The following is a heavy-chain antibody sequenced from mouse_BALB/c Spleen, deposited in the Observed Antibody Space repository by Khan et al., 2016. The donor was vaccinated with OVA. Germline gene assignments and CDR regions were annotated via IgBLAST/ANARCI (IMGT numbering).Heavy chain of an antibody. D-gene: IGHD1-1*01. CDR1: GYSITSDYA. J-gene: IGHJ2*01. CDR2: ISYSGNT. Sequence: EVQLKESGPGLVKPSQSLSLTCTVTGYSITSDYAWNWIRQFPGNKPEWMGFISYSGNTNYNPSLKSRISITRDTSKNQFCLQLNSVTTEDTATYYCARVYGGDFDYWGQGTTLTVSS. CDR3: ARVYGGDFDY. V-gene: IGHV3-2*02.